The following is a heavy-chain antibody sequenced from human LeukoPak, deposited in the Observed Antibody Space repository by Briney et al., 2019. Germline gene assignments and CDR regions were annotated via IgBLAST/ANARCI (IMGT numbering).Heavy chain of an antibody. D-gene: IGHD3-10*01. J-gene: IGHJ4*02. CDR1: GVTLSNYY. Sequence: KAGGSLRLSCTASGVTLSNYYMSWIRQAPGKGLEWISYISSGGGSIYYADSVKGRFTVSRDNAKNSVFLQMNSLRAEDTAVYYCARDYYVSGNHFNFLNYWGQGTLVTVSS. CDR2: ISSGGGSI. V-gene: IGHV3-11*04. CDR3: ARDYYVSGNHFNFLNY.